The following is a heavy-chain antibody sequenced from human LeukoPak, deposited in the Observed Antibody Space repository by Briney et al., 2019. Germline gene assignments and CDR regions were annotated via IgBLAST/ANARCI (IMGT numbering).Heavy chain of an antibody. V-gene: IGHV1-18*01. Sequence: GASVKVSCKASGYTFTSYGISWVRQAPGQGLEWMGWISAYNGNTKYAQKLQGRVTMTTDTSTSTAYMELRSLRSDDTAVYYCARVGALDTVTYYYYYYMDVWGKGTTVTVSS. CDR3: ARVGALDTVTYYYYYYMDV. CDR2: ISAYNGNT. CDR1: GYTFTSYG. J-gene: IGHJ6*03. D-gene: IGHD4-11*01.